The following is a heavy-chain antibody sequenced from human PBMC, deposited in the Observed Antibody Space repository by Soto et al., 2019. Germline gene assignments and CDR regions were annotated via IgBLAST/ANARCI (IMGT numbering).Heavy chain of an antibody. J-gene: IGHJ5*02. D-gene: IGHD3-10*01. CDR1: GGSIPGGGYY. CDR3: ARSVTP. CDR2: FYHSVST. Sequence: QVQLQESGPGLVKPSQTLSLTCTFSGGSIPGGGYYWNWIRQHPGKGLEWIGSFYHSVSTYYNPSLKSRVTISADTSKIQFSLKLSSVTAADTAVYYCARSVTPWGQGNLVTVSS. V-gene: IGHV4-31*03.